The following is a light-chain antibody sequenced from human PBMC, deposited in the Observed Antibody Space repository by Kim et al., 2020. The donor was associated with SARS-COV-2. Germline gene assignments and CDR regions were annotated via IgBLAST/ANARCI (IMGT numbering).Light chain of an antibody. CDR3: QQFNSYPYT. CDR2: WAS. CDR1: QNIGHL. J-gene: IGKJ2*01. V-gene: IGKV1-5*03. Sequence: PSVGDRVTITCRASQNIGHLLAWYQQKPGKAPKLLIYWASTVESGVPSRFSGSRSGTEFTLTISSLQPDDFATYYCQQFNSYPYTFGQGTKLEI.